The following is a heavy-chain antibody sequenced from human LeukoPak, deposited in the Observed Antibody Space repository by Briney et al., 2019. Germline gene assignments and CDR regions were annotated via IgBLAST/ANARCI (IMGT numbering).Heavy chain of an antibody. J-gene: IGHJ6*02. CDR2: INHEGGAI. CDR1: GFTFSESW. CDR3: ATYINWVAGDV. D-gene: IGHD1-1*01. Sequence: GGSLSLSCAASGFTFSESWMTWVRQVPGQGLEWVAHINHEGGAIQYVDSEKGRFTISRDNAKGSVFLQMNSLRAEDTAIYHCATYINWVAGDVWGQGTTVIVSS. V-gene: IGHV3-7*01.